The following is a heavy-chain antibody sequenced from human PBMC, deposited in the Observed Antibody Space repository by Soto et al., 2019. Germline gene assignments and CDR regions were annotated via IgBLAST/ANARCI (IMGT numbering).Heavy chain of an antibody. D-gene: IGHD2-2*01. Sequence: QVQLVESGGVVVQPGRSLRLSCAASGFTFSTYGMHWVRQAPGKGLESVAVISYDGKNKYYAHSEKGRLTISRDNSKKTRHLQGNSLRVEDTAVYYCAKGQHSSSTSCHFYYYGMDVWGQGTTDAESS. J-gene: IGHJ6*02. V-gene: IGHV3-30*18. CDR2: ISYDGKNK. CDR1: GFTFSTYG. CDR3: AKGQHSSSTSCHFYYYGMDV.